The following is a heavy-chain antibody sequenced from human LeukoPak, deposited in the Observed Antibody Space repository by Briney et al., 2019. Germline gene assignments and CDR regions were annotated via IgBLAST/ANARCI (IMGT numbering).Heavy chain of an antibody. J-gene: IGHJ1*01. CDR3: ARDGSSWPRVYFQH. D-gene: IGHD6-13*01. CDR2: IYTSGST. V-gene: IGHV4-61*02. Sequence: SENLSLTCTVSGGSISSRSYYWSWIRQPAGKGLEWIGRIYTSGSTNYNPSLKSRVTISVDTSKNQFSLKLSPVTAADTAVYYCARDGSSWPRVYFQHWGQGTLVTVSS. CDR1: GGSISSRSYY.